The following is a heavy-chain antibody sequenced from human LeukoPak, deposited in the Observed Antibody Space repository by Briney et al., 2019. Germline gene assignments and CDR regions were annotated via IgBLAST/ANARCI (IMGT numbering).Heavy chain of an antibody. CDR2: IWYDGSNK. V-gene: IGHV3-33*06. CDR1: GFTFSSYG. Sequence: GGSLRLSCAASGFTFSSYGMHWVRQAPGKGLEWVAVIWYDGSNKYYADSVKGRFTISRDNSKNTLYLQMNSLRAEDTAVYYCAKAVSQMAHYGMDVWGQGTTVTVSS. J-gene: IGHJ6*02. D-gene: IGHD5-24*01. CDR3: AKAVSQMAHYGMDV.